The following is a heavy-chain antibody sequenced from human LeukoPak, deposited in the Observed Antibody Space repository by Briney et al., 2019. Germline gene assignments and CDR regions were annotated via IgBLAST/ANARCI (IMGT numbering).Heavy chain of an antibody. V-gene: IGHV3-74*01. CDR3: AGDRGDQTDY. D-gene: IGHD3-16*01. Sequence: GGSLRLSCAASGFTFSSYWMHWVRQAPGKGLVWVSRINSDGSTTGYADSVKGRFTISRDNTKSTLYLQMNSLRAEDTAVYYCAGDRGDQTDYWGQGTRVTASS. CDR2: INSDGSTT. CDR1: GFTFSSYW. J-gene: IGHJ4*02.